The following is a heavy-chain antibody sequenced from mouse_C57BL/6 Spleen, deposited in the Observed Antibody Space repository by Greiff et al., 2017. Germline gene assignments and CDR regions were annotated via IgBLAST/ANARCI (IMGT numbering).Heavy chain of an antibody. CDR1: GYTFTSYW. CDR2: IYPSDSET. Sequence: LQESGAELVRPGSSVKLSCKASGYTFTSYWMDWVKQRPGQGLEWIGNIYPSDSETHYNQKFKDKATLTVDKSSSTAYMQLSSLTSEDSAVYYCARERGNTWFAYWGQGTLVTVSA. V-gene: IGHV1-61*01. J-gene: IGHJ3*01. CDR3: ARERGNTWFAY.